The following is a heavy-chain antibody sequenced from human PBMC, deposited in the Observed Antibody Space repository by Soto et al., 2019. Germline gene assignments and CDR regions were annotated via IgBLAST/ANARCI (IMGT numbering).Heavy chain of an antibody. CDR2: INPNSGGT. Sequence: ASVKVSCKASGYTSTGYYMHWVRQAPGQGLEWMGWINPNSGGTNYAQKFQGWVTMTRDTSISTAYMELSRLRSDDTAVYYCARGNSLWIQLWSGFDYWGQGTLVTVSS. D-gene: IGHD5-18*01. CDR1: GYTSTGYY. J-gene: IGHJ4*02. CDR3: ARGNSLWIQLWSGFDY. V-gene: IGHV1-2*04.